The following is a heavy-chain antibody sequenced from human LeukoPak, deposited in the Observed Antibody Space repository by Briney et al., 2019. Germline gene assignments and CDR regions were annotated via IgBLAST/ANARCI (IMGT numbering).Heavy chain of an antibody. D-gene: IGHD4/OR15-4a*01. CDR3: AREAAAIGAWYFDF. Sequence: PGGSLRLSCAASGFTFSSYGMHWVRQGPGKGLEWVAFIRYDGSNNYYTDSVKGRFTISRDNSKNTLYLQMNSLRAEDTAVYFCAREAAAIGAWYFDFWGRGTLVSVSS. J-gene: IGHJ2*01. CDR1: GFTFSSYG. CDR2: IRYDGSNN. V-gene: IGHV3-30*02.